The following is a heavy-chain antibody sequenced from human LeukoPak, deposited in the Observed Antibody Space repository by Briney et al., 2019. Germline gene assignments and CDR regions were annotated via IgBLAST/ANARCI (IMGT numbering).Heavy chain of an antibody. CDR2: IYSGGST. CDR3: ARELVSSGIYYYYYMDV. J-gene: IGHJ6*03. V-gene: IGHV3-53*01. CDR1: GFTVSSNY. Sequence: GGSLRLSCAASGFTVSSNYMSWVRQAPGKGLEWVSVIYSGGSTYYADSVKGRFTISRDNSKNTLYPQMNSLRAEDTAVYYCARELVSSGIYYYYYMDVWGKGTTVTVSS. D-gene: IGHD3-10*01.